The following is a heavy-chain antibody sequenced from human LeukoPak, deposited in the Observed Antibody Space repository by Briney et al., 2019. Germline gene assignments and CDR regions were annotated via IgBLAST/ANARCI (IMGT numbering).Heavy chain of an antibody. Sequence: PGGSLRLSCAASGFTFSGSAMHWVRQAPGKGLEWVAVISYDGSNKYYADSVKGRFTISRDNSKNTLYLQMNSLRAEDTAVYYCARDAPLNRYCSGGSCYLDYWGQGTLVTVSS. CDR3: ARDAPLNRYCSGGSCYLDY. CDR2: ISYDGSNK. CDR1: GFTFSGSA. V-gene: IGHV3-30-3*01. D-gene: IGHD2-15*01. J-gene: IGHJ4*02.